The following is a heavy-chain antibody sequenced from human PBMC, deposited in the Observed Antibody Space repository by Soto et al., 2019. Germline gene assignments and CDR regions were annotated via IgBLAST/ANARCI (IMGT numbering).Heavy chain of an antibody. J-gene: IGHJ6*02. D-gene: IGHD3-22*01. CDR3: ARDLHYDSSGYYYGMDV. CDR2: ISAYNGNT. V-gene: IGHV1-18*01. CDR1: GYTFTSYG. Sequence: ASVKVSCKASGYTFTSYGISWVRQAPGQGLEWMGWISAYNGNTNYAQKLQGRVTMTTDTSTSTAYMELRSLRSDDTAVYYCARDLHYDSSGYYYGMDVWGQGTTVTSP.